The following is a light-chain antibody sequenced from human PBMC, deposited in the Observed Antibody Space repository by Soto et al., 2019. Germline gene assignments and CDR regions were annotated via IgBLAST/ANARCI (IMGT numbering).Light chain of an antibody. V-gene: IGKV4-1*01. J-gene: IGKJ2*01. CDR2: WAS. CDR3: QHYYRTPNT. Sequence: DIVMIQSPDSLAVSLGERATINCKSSQSVLYSSNNKNYLAWYQQKPVQPPKLLISWASTRESGVPDRFSGSGSGTDFTLTISSLQAEDVAVYYGQHYYRTPNTFGQGTKLEIK. CDR1: QSVLYSSNNKNY.